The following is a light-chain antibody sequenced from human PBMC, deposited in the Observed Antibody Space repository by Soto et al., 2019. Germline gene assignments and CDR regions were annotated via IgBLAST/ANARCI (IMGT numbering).Light chain of an antibody. Sequence: QSVLTQPASASGSPGQSITVSCTGTTSDVGGYDYVAWYQQHPGKAPKLMIYDVSSRPSGVSNRFSGSKSGNTASLTISGLQAEDEADYYCSSYLGSSTLSGVFGTGTRVTVL. CDR3: SSYLGSSTLSGV. CDR2: DVS. CDR1: TSDVGGYDY. V-gene: IGLV2-14*01. J-gene: IGLJ1*01.